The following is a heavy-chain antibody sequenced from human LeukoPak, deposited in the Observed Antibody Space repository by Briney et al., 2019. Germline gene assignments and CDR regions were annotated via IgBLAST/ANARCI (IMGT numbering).Heavy chain of an antibody. J-gene: IGHJ3*02. CDR1: GFTFSSYG. CDR2: IRYDGSNK. D-gene: IGHD1-26*01. V-gene: IGHV3-30*02. Sequence: GGSLRLSCAASGFTFSSYGMHWVRQAPGKGLEWVAFIRYDGSNKYYADSVKGRFTISRDNSKNTLYLQMNSLRAVDTAVYYCAKDSAVSGSYPDASDIWGQGTMVTVSS. CDR3: AKDSAVSGSYPDASDI.